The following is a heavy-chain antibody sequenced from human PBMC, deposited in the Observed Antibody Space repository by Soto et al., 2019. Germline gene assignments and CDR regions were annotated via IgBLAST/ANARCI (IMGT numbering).Heavy chain of an antibody. CDR1: GGSISSSNW. CDR3: ARAPPFGELFYYYYGMDV. Sequence: QVQLQESGPGLVKPSGTLSLTCAVSGGSISSSNWWSWVRQPPGKGLEWIGEIYHSGSTNYNPSLKSRVTLSVGQSKNQFYLKLSSVTAADTAVYYCARAPPFGELFYYYYGMDVWGQGTTVTVSS. D-gene: IGHD3-10*01. V-gene: IGHV4-4*02. J-gene: IGHJ6*02. CDR2: IYHSGST.